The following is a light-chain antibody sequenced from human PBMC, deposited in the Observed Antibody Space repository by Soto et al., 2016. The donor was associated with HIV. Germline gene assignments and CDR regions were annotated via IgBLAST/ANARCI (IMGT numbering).Light chain of an antibody. CDR2: LGS. J-gene: IGKJ4*01. CDR1: QSLLHSNGYNY. CDR3: MQALQTPRT. Sequence: DIVMTQSPLSLPVTPGEPASISCRSSQSLLHSNGYNYLDWYLQKPGQSPQLLIYLGSNRASGVPDRFSGSGSGTDFTLKISRVEAEDEGVYYCMQALQTPRTFGGGTKVEIK. V-gene: IGKV2-28*01.